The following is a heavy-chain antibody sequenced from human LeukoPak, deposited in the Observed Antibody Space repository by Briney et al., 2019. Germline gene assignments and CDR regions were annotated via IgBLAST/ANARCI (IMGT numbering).Heavy chain of an antibody. CDR1: GYSISSGYY. J-gene: IGHJ4*02. CDR2: IYHSGST. CDR3: AGDSGSYSHFDY. Sequence: SETLSLTCTVSGYSISSGYYWGWIRQPPGKGLEWIGSIYHSGSTYYNPSLKSRVTISVDTSKNQFSLKLSSVTAADTAVYYCAGDSGSYSHFDYWGQGTLVTVSS. V-gene: IGHV4-38-2*02. D-gene: IGHD1-26*01.